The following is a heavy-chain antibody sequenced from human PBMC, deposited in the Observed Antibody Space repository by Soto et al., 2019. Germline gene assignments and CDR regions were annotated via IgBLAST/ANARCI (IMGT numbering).Heavy chain of an antibody. V-gene: IGHV4-31*03. CDR1: GGSISSGGYY. Sequence: QVQLQESGPGLVKPSQTLPLTCTVSGGSISSGGYYWSWIRQYPGKGLEWIGYIYNGGSTYYNPSLKSRLTISVDTSKKQFSLKLSSVTAADTAVYYCARVLFQALDYWGQGTLVTVSS. CDR3: ARVLFQALDY. J-gene: IGHJ4*02. D-gene: IGHD2-21*01. CDR2: IYNGGST.